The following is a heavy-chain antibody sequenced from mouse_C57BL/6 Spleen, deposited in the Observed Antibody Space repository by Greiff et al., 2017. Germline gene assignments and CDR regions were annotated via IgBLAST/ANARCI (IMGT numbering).Heavy chain of an antibody. J-gene: IGHJ2*01. CDR3: EREDYYGSSLDY. CDR1: GYTFTSYW. D-gene: IGHD1-1*01. V-gene: IGHV1-64*01. Sequence: QVQLQQPGAELVKPGASVKLSCKASGYTFTSYWMHWVKQRPGQGLEWIGMIHPNSGSTNYNEKFKSKATLTVDKSSSTAYMQLSSLTSEDSAVYYCEREDYYGSSLDYWGQGTTLTVSS. CDR2: IHPNSGST.